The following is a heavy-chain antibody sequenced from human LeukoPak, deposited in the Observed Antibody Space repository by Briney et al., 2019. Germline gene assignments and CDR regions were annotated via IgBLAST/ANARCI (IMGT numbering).Heavy chain of an antibody. CDR3: ARAGYKTDY. J-gene: IGHJ4*02. D-gene: IGHD5-18*01. V-gene: IGHV4-34*01. Sequence: SETLSLTCAVYGGSFSGYYWSWIRQPPGKGLEWIGEINHSGSTNYNPSLKSRVTISVDTSKNLFSLKLSSVTAADTAVYYCARAGYKTDYWGQGTLVTVSS. CDR2: INHSGST. CDR1: GGSFSGYY.